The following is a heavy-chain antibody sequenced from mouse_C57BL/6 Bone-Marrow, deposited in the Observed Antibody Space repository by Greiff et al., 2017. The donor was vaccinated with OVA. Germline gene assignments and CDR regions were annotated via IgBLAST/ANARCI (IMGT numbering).Heavy chain of an antibody. J-gene: IGHJ1*03. Sequence: VQLVESGAELARPGASVKMSCKASGYTFTSYTMHWVKQRPGQGLEWIGYINPSSGYTKYNQKFKDKATLTADKSSSTAYMQLSSLTSEDSAVYYCARKGYYYGSSYALWYFDVWGTGTTVTVSS. CDR2: INPSSGYT. V-gene: IGHV1-4*01. CDR3: ARKGYYYGSSYALWYFDV. D-gene: IGHD1-1*01. CDR1: GYTFTSYT.